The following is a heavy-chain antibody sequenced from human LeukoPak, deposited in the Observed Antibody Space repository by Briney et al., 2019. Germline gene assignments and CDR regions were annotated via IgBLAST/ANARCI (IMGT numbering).Heavy chain of an antibody. V-gene: IGHV4-61*08. CDR1: GGSISSGDYS. CDR3: ARRDFGWFDP. D-gene: IGHD3-3*01. CDR2: FFYSGSA. J-gene: IGHJ5*02. Sequence: SETLSLTCAVSGGSISSGDYSWSWIRQPPGKGLEWIGNFFYSGSANYKPSLKSRVTISIDTSKNQLSLNLSSVTAADTAVYYCARRDFGWFDPWGQGTLVTVSS.